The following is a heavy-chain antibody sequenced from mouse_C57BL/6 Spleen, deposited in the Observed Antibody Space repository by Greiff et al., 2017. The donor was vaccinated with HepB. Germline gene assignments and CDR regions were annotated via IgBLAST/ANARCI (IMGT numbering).Heavy chain of an antibody. CDR3: ARAGPNLLGYFDV. CDR1: GYTFTSYW. Sequence: QVQLKQPGAELVRPGSSVKLSCKASGYTFTSYWMHWVKQRPIQGLEWIGNIDPSDSETHYNQKFKDKATLTVDKSSSTAYMQLSSLTSEDSAVYYCARAGPNLLGYFDVWGTGTTVTVSS. J-gene: IGHJ1*03. V-gene: IGHV1-52*01. CDR2: IDPSDSET. D-gene: IGHD1-1*01.